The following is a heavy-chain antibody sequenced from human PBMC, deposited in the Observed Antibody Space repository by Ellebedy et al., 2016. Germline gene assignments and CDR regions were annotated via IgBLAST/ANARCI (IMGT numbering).Heavy chain of an antibody. J-gene: IGHJ5*02. Sequence: GESLKISCAASGFTFSSYSMNWVRQAPGQGLEWVSHIYSSSGTIYYADSVKGRFTISRDNAKNSLYLQMNSLRAEDTALYYCAKDTHRYYYGSGSFNWFDPWGQGTLVTVSS. CDR3: AKDTHRYYYGSGSFNWFDP. CDR1: GFTFSSYS. V-gene: IGHV3-48*04. CDR2: IYSSSGTI. D-gene: IGHD3-10*01.